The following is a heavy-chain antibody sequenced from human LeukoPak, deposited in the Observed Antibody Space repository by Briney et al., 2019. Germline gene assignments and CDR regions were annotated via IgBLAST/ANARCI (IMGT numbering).Heavy chain of an antibody. CDR1: GFTCSSRG. D-gene: IGHD5-12*01. CDR3: TKGYSGYDYAFDF. J-gene: IGHJ4*02. Sequence: PGGSLRLSCAASGFTCSSRGIHWVRQAPGKGLEWVAVISYDGSNKYYADSVRGRFTISRDNSKNTLYLQMNSLRGEDTAVYYCTKGYSGYDYAFDFWGQGTLVTVSS. V-gene: IGHV3-30*18. CDR2: ISYDGSNK.